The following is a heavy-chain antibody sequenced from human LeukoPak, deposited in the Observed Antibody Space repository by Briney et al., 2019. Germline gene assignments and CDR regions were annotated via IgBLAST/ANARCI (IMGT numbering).Heavy chain of an antibody. J-gene: IGHJ4*02. CDR1: GFTFSSYA. D-gene: IGHD3-22*01. V-gene: IGHV3-23*01. Sequence: GGSLRLSCAASGFTFSSYAMSWVRQAPGKGLEWVSAISGSGGSTYYADSVKGRFTISRDNSKNTLYLQMNSLRAEDTAVYYCAKGNYYDSSGYLDLDYWGQGTLVTVSS. CDR2: ISGSGGST. CDR3: AKGNYYDSSGYLDLDY.